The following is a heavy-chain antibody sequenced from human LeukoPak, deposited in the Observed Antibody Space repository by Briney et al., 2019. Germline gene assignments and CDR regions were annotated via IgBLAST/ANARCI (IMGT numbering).Heavy chain of an antibody. Sequence: GGALRLSCAASEFTFSTYNMNWVRQAPGKGLEWVSYISSAGSAIYYADSVKGRFTISRDNSKNSLYLQMNSLRADDTAVYYCAREDCTNTKCFGCDDYWGQGTLVTVST. J-gene: IGHJ4*02. V-gene: IGHV3-48*04. CDR1: EFTFSTYN. CDR3: AREDCTNTKCFGCDDY. D-gene: IGHD2-8*01. CDR2: ISSAGSAI.